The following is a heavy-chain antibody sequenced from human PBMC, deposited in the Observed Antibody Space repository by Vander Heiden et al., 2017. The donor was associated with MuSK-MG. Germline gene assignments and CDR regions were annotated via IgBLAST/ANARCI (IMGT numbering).Heavy chain of an antibody. V-gene: IGHV4-59*01. CDR3: ARATRYYDYVWGSYRLNWFDP. CDR2: IYYSGST. J-gene: IGHJ5*02. D-gene: IGHD3-16*02. CDR1: GGSISSYY. Sequence: QVQLQESGPGLVKPSETLSLTCTVSGGSISSYYWSWIRQPPGKGREWIGYIYYSGSTNYNPSLKSRVTISVDTSKNQFSLKLSSVTAADTAVYYCARATRYYDYVWGSYRLNWFDPWGQGTLVTVSS.